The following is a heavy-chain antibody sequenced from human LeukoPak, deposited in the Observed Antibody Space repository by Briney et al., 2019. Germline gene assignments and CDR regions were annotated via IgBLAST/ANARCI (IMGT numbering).Heavy chain of an antibody. J-gene: IGHJ3*02. CDR3: ARARNYCYGSGSYYLFAFDI. CDR2: INSDGSST. CDR1: GFTFSRYW. V-gene: IGHV3-74*01. D-gene: IGHD3-10*01. Sequence: PGGSLRFSCADPGFTFSRYWMHWVRQTPGKGLVWVSRINSDGSSTSYADSVKGRFTISGDNAKNTLYLQMNSLRAEDTAVYYCARARNYCYGSGSYYLFAFDIWGQGTMVTVSS.